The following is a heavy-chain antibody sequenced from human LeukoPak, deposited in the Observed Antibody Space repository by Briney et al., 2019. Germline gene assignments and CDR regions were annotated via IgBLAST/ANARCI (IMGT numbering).Heavy chain of an antibody. CDR1: GFTFSSYA. D-gene: IGHD2-15*01. J-gene: IGHJ3*02. Sequence: PGGSLRLSCAASGFTFSSYAMSWVRQAPGKGLEWVSAISDSGGSTYYADSVKGRFTISRDNSKNTLYLQMNSLRAEDTAVYYCASATRDIVVVVAALRGAFDIWGQGTMVTVSS. V-gene: IGHV3-23*01. CDR2: ISDSGGST. CDR3: ASATRDIVVVVAALRGAFDI.